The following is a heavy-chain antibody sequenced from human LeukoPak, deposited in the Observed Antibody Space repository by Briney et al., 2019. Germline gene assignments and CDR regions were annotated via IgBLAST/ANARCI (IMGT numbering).Heavy chain of an antibody. CDR3: ARADSSGPNWFDP. CDR2: IHHSGST. J-gene: IGHJ5*02. D-gene: IGHD3-22*01. V-gene: IGHV4-30-2*01. CDR1: GGSISSGGYS. Sequence: SETLSLTCAVSGGSISSGGYSWSWIRQPPGKGLEWIGYIHHSGSTYYNPSLKSRVTISVDRSKNQFSLKLSSVTAADTAVYYCARADSSGPNWFDPWGQGTLVTVSS.